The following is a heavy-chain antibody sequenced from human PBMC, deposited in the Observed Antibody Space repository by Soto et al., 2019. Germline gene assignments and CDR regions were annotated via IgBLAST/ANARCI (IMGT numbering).Heavy chain of an antibody. V-gene: IGHV3-74*01. CDR1: GVTFSNTW. CDR2: INSDGTTT. CDR3: ATDGSYAQHV. J-gene: IGHJ6*02. D-gene: IGHD2-2*01. Sequence: RLSCAASGVTFSNTWMHWVRQAPGKGLVWVSHINSDGTTTTYADSVKGRFTISSDKAKNTVHLQINSLRAEDTAVYYCATDGSYAQHVLGQGTTVTVSS.